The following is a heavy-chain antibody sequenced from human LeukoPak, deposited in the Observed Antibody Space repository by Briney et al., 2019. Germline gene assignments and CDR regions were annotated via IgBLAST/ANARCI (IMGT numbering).Heavy chain of an antibody. CDR1: GFSVSDYY. V-gene: IGHV3-11*05. CDR2: VMSGRGST. D-gene: IGHD3-16*01. J-gene: IGHJ4*02. CDR3: TRERGGSYYAFES. Sequence: GGSLSLSCAASGFSVSDYYISWIRQSPGKGPEWISYVMSGRGSTNYADSVKGRFTISRDNAKNSVALQLDGLRADDTAVYFCTRERGGSYYAFESWGQGTLVTVSS.